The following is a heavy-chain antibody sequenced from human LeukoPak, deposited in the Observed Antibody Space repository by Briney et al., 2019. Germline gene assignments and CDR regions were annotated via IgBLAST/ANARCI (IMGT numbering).Heavy chain of an antibody. J-gene: IGHJ3*02. CDR2: ISGSGGST. Sequence: RPGGSLRLSCAASGFTFSSYAMSWVRQAPGKGLEWVSAISGSGGSTYYADSVKGRFTISRDNSKNTLYLQMNSLRAEDTAVYYCAKDQATRWFGDVPYDAFDIWGQGTMVTVSS. D-gene: IGHD3-10*01. CDR3: AKDQATRWFGDVPYDAFDI. V-gene: IGHV3-23*01. CDR1: GFTFSSYA.